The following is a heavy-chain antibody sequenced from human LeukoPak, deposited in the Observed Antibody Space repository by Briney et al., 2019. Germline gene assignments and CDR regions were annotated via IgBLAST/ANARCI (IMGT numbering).Heavy chain of an antibody. Sequence: SETLSLTCTVSGGSISSHYWSWIRQPPGKGLEWIAYLFDSVNTKDNPSLQRRLTLSADTSKNQFSLRLSSVTAADTAVYYCATIKRGSIFGYFDFWGQGIKVTVSS. CDR2: LFDSVNT. CDR3: ATIKRGSIFGYFDF. D-gene: IGHD5-18*01. V-gene: IGHV4-59*11. J-gene: IGHJ4*02. CDR1: GGSISSHY.